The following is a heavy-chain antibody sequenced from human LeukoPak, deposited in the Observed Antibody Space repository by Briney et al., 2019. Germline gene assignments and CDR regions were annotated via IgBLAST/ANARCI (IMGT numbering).Heavy chain of an antibody. CDR1: GYSISSGYY. Sequence: SETLSLTCTVSGYSISSGYYWGWIRQPPGKGLEWIGSIYHSGSTYYNPSLKSRVTISVDTSKNQFSLKLSSVTAADTAVYYCARPFSLLAAAGPPRDYWGQGTLVTVSP. V-gene: IGHV4-38-2*02. J-gene: IGHJ4*02. D-gene: IGHD6-13*01. CDR3: ARPFSLLAAAGPPRDY. CDR2: IYHSGST.